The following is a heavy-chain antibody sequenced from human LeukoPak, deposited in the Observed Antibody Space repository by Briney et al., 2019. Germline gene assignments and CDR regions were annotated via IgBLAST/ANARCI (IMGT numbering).Heavy chain of an antibody. CDR3: AKEPLPYYYDSSGYGIGY. V-gene: IGHV3-11*01. CDR2: ISSSGSTI. CDR1: GFTFSDYY. D-gene: IGHD3-22*01. J-gene: IGHJ4*02. Sequence: GGSLRLSCAASGFTFSDYYMSWIRQAPGKGLEWVSYISSSGSTIYHADSVKGRFTISRDNSKNTLYLQMNSLRAEDTAVYYCAKEPLPYYYDSSGYGIGYWGQGTLVTVSP.